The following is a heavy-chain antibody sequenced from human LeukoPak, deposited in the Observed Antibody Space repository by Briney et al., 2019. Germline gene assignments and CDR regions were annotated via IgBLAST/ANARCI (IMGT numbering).Heavy chain of an antibody. CDR1: GFTFSNYA. CDR3: VKAAGSWYGYFDY. D-gene: IGHD6-13*01. J-gene: IGHJ4*02. CDR2: ISDNGGNT. Sequence: GGSLRLSCSASGFTFSNYAIHWVRQAPGKGLEYVSTISDNGGNTNYADSVKGRFTISRDNSKNTLYIQMSSLRPEDTAVYYCVKAAGSWYGYFDYWGQGTLVTVSS. V-gene: IGHV3-64D*06.